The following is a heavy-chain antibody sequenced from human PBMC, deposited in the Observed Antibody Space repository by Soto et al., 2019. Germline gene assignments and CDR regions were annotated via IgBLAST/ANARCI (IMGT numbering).Heavy chain of an antibody. CDR1: GFTFNDHA. D-gene: IGHD3-3*01. CDR3: TKDYHNYWSGYYAH. Sequence: PGGSLRFSCAASGFTFNDHAMHWVRQAPGKGLEWVSSISWDSGIREYADSVKGRFTISRDNAKNSLYLEMDSLRADDTALYYCTKDYHNYWSGYYAHWGQGTPVTVA. CDR2: ISWDSGIR. J-gene: IGHJ4*02. V-gene: IGHV3-9*01.